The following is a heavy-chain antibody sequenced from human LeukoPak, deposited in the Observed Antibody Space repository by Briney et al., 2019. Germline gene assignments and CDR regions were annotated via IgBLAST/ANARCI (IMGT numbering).Heavy chain of an antibody. V-gene: IGHV1-69*05. CDR1: GGTFNSFG. J-gene: IGHJ4*02. CDR2: IIPIFGTT. D-gene: IGHD3-22*01. CDR3: ARFHYYDSSGYYNPYFDY. Sequence: GASVTLSCTASGGTFNSFGFSWVRQAPGQGLEWMGAIIPIFGTTNYAQKFEGRVTITTDESTSTAYMALSSLRSEDTAVYYGARFHYYDSSGYYNPYFDYWGQGTLVTASS.